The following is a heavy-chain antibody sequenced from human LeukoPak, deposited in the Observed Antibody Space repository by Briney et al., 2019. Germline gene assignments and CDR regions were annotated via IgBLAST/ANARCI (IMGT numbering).Heavy chain of an antibody. CDR1: GFTFSSYS. Sequence: GGSLRLSCAASGFTFSSYSMNWVRQAPGKGLEWVSSISSSSYIYYADSVKGRFTISRDNAKNSLYLQMNSLRAEDTAVYYCARVVPGTGFFYWGQGTLVTVSS. V-gene: IGHV3-21*01. CDR3: ARVVPGTGFFY. J-gene: IGHJ4*02. CDR2: ISSSSYI. D-gene: IGHD2-8*02.